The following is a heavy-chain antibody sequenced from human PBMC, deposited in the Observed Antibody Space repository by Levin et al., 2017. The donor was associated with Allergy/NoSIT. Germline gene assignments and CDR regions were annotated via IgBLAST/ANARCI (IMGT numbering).Heavy chain of an antibody. Sequence: QAGGSLRLSCAASGFDFRGFGMHWVRQAPGKGLEWVAIISYDGRSKFYADSVKGRFTISRDNSKNTLFLQMNSLRAEDTAIYYGVKAFYSSSAWGNGLDVWGQGTTVTVSS. CDR1: GFDFRGFG. V-gene: IGHV3-30*18. CDR3: VKAFYSSSAWGNGLDV. D-gene: IGHD6-13*01. CDR2: ISYDGRSK. J-gene: IGHJ6*02.